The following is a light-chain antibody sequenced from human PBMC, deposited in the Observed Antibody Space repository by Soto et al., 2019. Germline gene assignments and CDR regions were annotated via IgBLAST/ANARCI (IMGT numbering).Light chain of an antibody. V-gene: IGLV2-14*01. CDR2: EVS. Sequence: QSVLTQPASVSGSPGQSITISCTATSSDVDTHNYVSWYQQYPGKAPKLMIYEVSNRPSGVSNRFSGSKSGYTASLTISGLQAEDEADYYCNSQRSSGTRVFGTGTKVTVL. CDR3: NSQRSSGTRV. J-gene: IGLJ1*01. CDR1: SSDVDTHNY.